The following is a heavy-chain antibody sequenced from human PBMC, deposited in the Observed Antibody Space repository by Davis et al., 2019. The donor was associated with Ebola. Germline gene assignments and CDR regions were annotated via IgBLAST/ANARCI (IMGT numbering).Heavy chain of an antibody. V-gene: IGHV4-34*01. CDR1: GGSFSGYY. CDR2: INHSGST. CDR3: ARVGDIAAAGLDY. Sequence: SETLSLTCAVYGGSFSGYYWSWIRQPPGKGLEWIGEINHSGSTNYNPSLKSRVTISVDTSKNQFSLKLSSVTAADTAVYYCARVGDIAAAGLDYWGQGTLVTISS. D-gene: IGHD6-13*01. J-gene: IGHJ4*02.